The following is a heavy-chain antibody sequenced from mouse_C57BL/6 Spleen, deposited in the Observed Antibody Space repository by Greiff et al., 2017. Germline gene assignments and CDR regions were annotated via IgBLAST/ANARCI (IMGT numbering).Heavy chain of an antibody. CDR3: TALYYFDY. J-gene: IGHJ2*01. CDR1: GFTFSNYW. CDR2: IRLKSDNYAT. Sequence: EVMLVESGGGLVQPGGSMKLSCVASGFTFSNYWMNWVRQSPEKGLEWVAQIRLKSDNYATHYAESVKGRFTISRDESKSSVYLQMNNLRAEDTGIYYCTALYYFDYWGQGTTLTVSS. V-gene: IGHV6-3*01.